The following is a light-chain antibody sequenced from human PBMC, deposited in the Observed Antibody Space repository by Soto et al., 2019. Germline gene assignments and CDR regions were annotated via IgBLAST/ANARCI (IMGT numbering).Light chain of an antibody. V-gene: IGKV1-17*01. CDR2: AAS. J-gene: IGKJ1*01. Sequence: DIQMTQSPSSLSASIGDRVTITCRAGQTIGSHLNWYQQKPGKAPKLLIFAASNLQSGVPSRFSGSGSGTEFTLTIGSLQPDDFATYYCQQYNSYPWTFGQGTKVDIK. CDR1: QTIGSH. CDR3: QQYNSYPWT.